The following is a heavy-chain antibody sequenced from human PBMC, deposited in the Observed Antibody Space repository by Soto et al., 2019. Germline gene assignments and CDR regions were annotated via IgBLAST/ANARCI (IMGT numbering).Heavy chain of an antibody. CDR2: IIPIIGTA. V-gene: IGHV1-69*01. D-gene: IGHD5-12*01. Sequence: QVQLVQSGAEVKKPGSSVKVSCKASGGTFNNYAISWVRQAPGQGLEWMGGIIPIIGTADYAHKFQSRLALSADASTGPTFMELSSLRSADTALYYCARGGVDVVATSAFDYWGQGTLVTVSS. CDR3: ARGGVDVVATSAFDY. J-gene: IGHJ4*02. CDR1: GGTFNNYA.